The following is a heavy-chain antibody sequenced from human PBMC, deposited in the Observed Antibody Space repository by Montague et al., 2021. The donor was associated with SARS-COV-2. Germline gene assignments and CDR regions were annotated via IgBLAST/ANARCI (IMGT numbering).Heavy chain of an antibody. CDR1: GGSIRSYY. CDR3: ARFWSGYVDK. Sequence: SETLSLTCSFSGGSIRSYYWSRIRLPPGKALEWLGYIYYTGETTHNPSLKSRVTISVDTSRSQFSLRLTSVTAADTAVYFCARFWSGYVDKWSQGTLVTVSS. CDR2: IYYTGET. D-gene: IGHD3-3*01. J-gene: IGHJ4*02. V-gene: IGHV4-59*01.